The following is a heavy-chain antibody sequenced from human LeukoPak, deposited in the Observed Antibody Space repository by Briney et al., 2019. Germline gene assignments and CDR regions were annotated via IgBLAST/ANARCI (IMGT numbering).Heavy chain of an antibody. CDR1: GYTFSSYW. CDR2: IKQDGNEE. Sequence: PGGSLRLSCAASGYTFSSYWMSWFRQAPGKGLEWVANIKQDGNEEYYLDSVKGRFTISRDNAKNSLYLQMNSLRAEDTAVYYCARIPRGDGYTSGAFDIWGQGTMVTVSS. V-gene: IGHV3-7*01. CDR3: ARIPRGDGYTSGAFDI. D-gene: IGHD5-24*01. J-gene: IGHJ3*02.